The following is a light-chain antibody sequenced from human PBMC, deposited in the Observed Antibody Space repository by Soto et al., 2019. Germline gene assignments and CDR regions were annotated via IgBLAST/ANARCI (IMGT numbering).Light chain of an antibody. CDR2: EVS. J-gene: IGLJ1*01. Sequence: QSALTQPRSATGSTGQSVTISCTGTSSDVGGYNYVSWYQQHPGKAPKLMIYEVSKRPSGVPDRFSGSKSGNTASLTVSGLQAEDEADYYCSSYAGSNNSYVFGTGTKVTVL. CDR1: SSDVGGYNY. CDR3: SSYAGSNNSYV. V-gene: IGLV2-8*01.